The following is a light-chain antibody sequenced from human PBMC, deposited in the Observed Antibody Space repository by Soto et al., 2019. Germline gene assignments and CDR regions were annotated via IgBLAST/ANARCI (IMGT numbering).Light chain of an antibody. V-gene: IGKV1-5*03. CDR2: RSS. CDR3: QHYSSYWT. J-gene: IGKJ1*01. CDR1: QDLDNW. Sequence: ILMSQSPSSLSASVGDRVTITCRASQDLDNWLAWYQQKPGKAPQLLIYRSSTLKTGDPSRFGGFGSGTEYTLTINGLQPDDFATYYCQHYSSYWTFGQGTTVEI.